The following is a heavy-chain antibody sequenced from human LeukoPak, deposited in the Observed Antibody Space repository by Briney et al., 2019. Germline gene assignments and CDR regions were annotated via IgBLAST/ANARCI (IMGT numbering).Heavy chain of an antibody. J-gene: IGHJ5*02. CDR2: IKTKANGEAT. CDR3: TIDGDHSSGPRWFDP. V-gene: IGHV3-49*04. CDR1: GFTFGDYV. Sequence: GRSLRLPCTASGFTFGDYVMNWVRQAPGKGLEWVGLIKTKANGEATEYAASVRGRFTISRDDSISIAYLQMDSLKTEDTVVYYCTIDGDHSSGPRWFDPWGQGTLVPVSS. D-gene: IGHD6-25*01.